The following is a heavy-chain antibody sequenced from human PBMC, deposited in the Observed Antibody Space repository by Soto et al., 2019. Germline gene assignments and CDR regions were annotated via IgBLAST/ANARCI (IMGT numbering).Heavy chain of an antibody. CDR3: ARGWVGPANDY. J-gene: IGHJ4*02. Sequence: QVQLVQSAAEVKKPGASVKVSCKASGYIFTNYDINWVRQATGQGLEWMGWMNPNSGNTGCAQKFQGRVSMTRNTSISTAYMELSSLRSEDSAVYYCARGWVGPANDYWGQGTLVTVSS. V-gene: IGHV1-8*01. D-gene: IGHD2-15*01. CDR2: MNPNSGNT. CDR1: GYIFTNYD.